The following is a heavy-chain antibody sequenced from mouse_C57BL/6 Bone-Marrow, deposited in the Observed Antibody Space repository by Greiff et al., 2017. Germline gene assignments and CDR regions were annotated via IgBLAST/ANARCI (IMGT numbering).Heavy chain of an antibody. D-gene: IGHD1-1*01. Sequence: DVKLQESGPGLAKPSQTLSLTCAVTGYYITSDYWNWIRKFPGNKLEYMGYISYSGSTYYTPSLKILISITRDTSKNQYYLQFNSVTTEDTSTYYCARWDYYCNVYAFDYWGQCTTLTVSS. CDR1: GYYITSDY. CDR2: ISYSGST. CDR3: ARWDYYCNVYAFDY. V-gene: IGHV3-8*01. J-gene: IGHJ2*01.